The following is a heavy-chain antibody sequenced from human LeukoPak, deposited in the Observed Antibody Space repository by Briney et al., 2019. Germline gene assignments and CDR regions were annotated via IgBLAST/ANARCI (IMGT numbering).Heavy chain of an antibody. CDR1: GFTFSSYA. D-gene: IGHD3-10*01. J-gene: IGHJ4*02. V-gene: IGHV3-64*01. CDR2: ISSNGGST. CDR3: ARPGSYYTYFDY. Sequence: GGSLRLSCAASGFTFSSYAMHWVRQAPGKGLEYVSAISSNGGSTYYANSVKGRFTISRDNSKNTLYLQMGSLRAEDMAVYYCARPGSYYTYFDYWGQGTLVTVSS.